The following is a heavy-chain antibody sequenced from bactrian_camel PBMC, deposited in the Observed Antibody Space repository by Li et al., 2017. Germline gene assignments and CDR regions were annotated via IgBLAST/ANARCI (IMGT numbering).Heavy chain of an antibody. CDR3: AADLRACSRIPANRLSI. J-gene: IGHJ4*01. Sequence: SGGGSVRAGGSLTLSCAAGRYTYKRNCMGWFRQRPGKDREGLAVLWIGGATTTYADSVKGRFTISQDNAKKLLYLQMDNLKPEDTAMYYCAADLRACSRIPANRLSIWGQGTQVTVS. CDR2: LWIGGATT. D-gene: IGHD1*01. V-gene: IGHV3S1*01. CDR1: RYTYKRNC.